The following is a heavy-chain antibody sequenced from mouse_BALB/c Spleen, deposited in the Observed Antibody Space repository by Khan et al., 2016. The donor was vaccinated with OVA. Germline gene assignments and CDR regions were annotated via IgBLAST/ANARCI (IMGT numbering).Heavy chain of an antibody. D-gene: IGHD2-3*01. Sequence: VRLQQSGAELVRPGALVKLSCKASGFNIKDYYMHWVKQRPEQGLVWIGRIDPENGNTIYDPRLQGKASITSDTSSNTAHLKLSSLTSEDTAVYYCARDGYSPWFAYWGQGTLVTVSA. V-gene: IGHV14-1*02. CDR1: GFNIKDYY. CDR3: ARDGYSPWFAY. J-gene: IGHJ3*01. CDR2: IDPENGNT.